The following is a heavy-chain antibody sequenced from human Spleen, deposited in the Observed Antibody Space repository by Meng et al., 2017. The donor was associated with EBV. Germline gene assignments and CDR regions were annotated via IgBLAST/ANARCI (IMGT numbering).Heavy chain of an antibody. Sequence: QVQLVESGGDLVTPVGSLRLSCAASGFTFSDYYMTWIRQAPGKGLEWVSYISGTGTFTYYADSVKGRFTISRDNAKNSLYLQMDSLRAEDTAVYYCARDPQHDYYYYYGMDVWGPGTTVTVSS. D-gene: IGHD1-1*01. J-gene: IGHJ6*02. CDR1: GFTFSDYY. V-gene: IGHV3-11*01. CDR3: ARDPQHDYYYYYGMDV. CDR2: ISGTGTFT.